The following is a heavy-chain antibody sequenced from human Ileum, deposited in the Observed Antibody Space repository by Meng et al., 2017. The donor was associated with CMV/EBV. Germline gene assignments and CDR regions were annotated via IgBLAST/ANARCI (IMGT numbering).Heavy chain of an antibody. J-gene: IGHJ4*02. D-gene: IGHD2-8*01. Sequence: QVHLHQSGPGLVKPSQTLSLTCAGEIVSISTESLNWIRQSPSGGLEWLGRTWYGSKWYYEYAVSVKSRITIIPDTSQNQISLQLNSVTPDDTAVYYCTYGRPLKYWGQGSLVTVSS. V-gene: IGHV6-1*01. CDR1: EIVSISTES. CDR3: TYGRPLKY. CDR2: TWYGSKWYY.